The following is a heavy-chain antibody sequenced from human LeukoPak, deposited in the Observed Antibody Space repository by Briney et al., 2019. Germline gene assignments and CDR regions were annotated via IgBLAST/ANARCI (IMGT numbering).Heavy chain of an antibody. D-gene: IGHD1-20*01. V-gene: IGHV4-34*01. CDR3: ARGGITGTLGLGY. Sequence: SETLSLTCAVYGGSFSGYYWSWIRQPPGKGLEWIGEINHSGSTYYNPSLKSRVTISVDTSKNQFSLKLSSVTAADTAVYYCARGGITGTLGLGYWGQGTLVTVSS. J-gene: IGHJ4*02. CDR2: INHSGST. CDR1: GGSFSGYY.